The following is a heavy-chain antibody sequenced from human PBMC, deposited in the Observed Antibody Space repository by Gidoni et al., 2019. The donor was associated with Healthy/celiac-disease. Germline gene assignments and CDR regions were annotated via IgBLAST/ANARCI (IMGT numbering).Heavy chain of an antibody. Sequence: EVQLVESGGGLVKPGGSLRLSCEASGFTFSNAWMSWVRQAPGKGLEWVGRIKSKTDGGTTDYAAPVKGRFTISRDDSKNTLYLQMNSLKTEDTAVYYCTTSLRYFDWKLFDYWGQGTLVTVSS. V-gene: IGHV3-15*01. J-gene: IGHJ4*02. CDR1: GFTFSNAW. D-gene: IGHD3-9*01. CDR3: TTSLRYFDWKLFDY. CDR2: IKSKTDGGTT.